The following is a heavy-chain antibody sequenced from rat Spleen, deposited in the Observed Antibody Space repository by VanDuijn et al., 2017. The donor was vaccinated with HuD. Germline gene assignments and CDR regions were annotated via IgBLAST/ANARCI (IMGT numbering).Heavy chain of an antibody. CDR1: GFTFSDYG. CDR2: ISYDDSGT. Sequence: EVQLVESDGGLVQPGRSLKLSCVASGFTFSDYGMAWVRQAPTKGLEWVASISYDDSGTYYRDSVKGRFTISSDNAKTTLYRQMDSLRSEDTSTYYCTTYYDGYYRVMDAGGQGASVTVSS. D-gene: IGHD1-12*03. J-gene: IGHJ4*01. V-gene: IGHV5-29*01. CDR3: TTYYDGYYRVMDA.